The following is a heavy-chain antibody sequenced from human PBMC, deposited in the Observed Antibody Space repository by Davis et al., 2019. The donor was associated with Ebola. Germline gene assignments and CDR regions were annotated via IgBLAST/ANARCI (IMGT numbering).Heavy chain of an antibody. CDR1: GGSFSGYY. D-gene: IGHD3-3*02. V-gene: IGHV4-34*01. J-gene: IGHJ5*02. Sequence: PSETLSLTCAVYGGSFSGYYWTWIRQPPGKGLEWIGEIDHSGSTTWNASLKSRVTISVDTSKNQFSLKLTSMTAADTAVYYCGSAFSHLDWFDPWGQGTLVTVSS. CDR2: IDHSGST. CDR3: GSAFSHLDWFDP.